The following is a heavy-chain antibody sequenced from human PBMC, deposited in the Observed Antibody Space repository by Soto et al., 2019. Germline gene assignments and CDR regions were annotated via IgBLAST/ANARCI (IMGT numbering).Heavy chain of an antibody. CDR3: AAGIAAAARASYYYGMDV. CDR1: GFTFSSYW. CDR2: IKQDGSEK. V-gene: IGHV3-7*05. Sequence: PGGSLRLSCAASGFTFSSYWMSWVRQAPGKGLEWVANIKQDGSEKYYVDSVKGRFTISRDNAKNTLYLQMNSLRAEDTAVYYCAAGIAAAARASYYYGMDVWGQGTTVTVSS. J-gene: IGHJ6*02. D-gene: IGHD6-13*01.